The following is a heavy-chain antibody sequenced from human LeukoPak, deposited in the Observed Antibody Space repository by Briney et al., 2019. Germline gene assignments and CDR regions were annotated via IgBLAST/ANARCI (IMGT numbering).Heavy chain of an antibody. CDR3: ARWGQYCSSTSCSSLMRGDF. CDR2: IGRSGVYT. Sequence: LSLTCIVSGGSISSYYWSWIRQAPGKGLEWVSYIGRSGVYTNYADSVKGRFTISRDNAKNSLYLQMNSLRAEDTAVYYCARWGQYCSSTSCSSLMRGDFWGQGTLVSVSS. CDR1: GGSISSYY. V-gene: IGHV3-11*03. D-gene: IGHD2-2*01. J-gene: IGHJ4*02.